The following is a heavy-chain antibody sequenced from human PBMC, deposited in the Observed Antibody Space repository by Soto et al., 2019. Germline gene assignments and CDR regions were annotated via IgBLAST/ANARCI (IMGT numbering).Heavy chain of an antibody. CDR3: ERVGCSSTSCYTTWFAP. V-gene: IGHV4-59*10. J-gene: IGHJ5*02. D-gene: IGHD2-2*02. CDR2: IYTSGST. Sequence: SETLSLTCAVYGGSFSGYYWSWIRQPAGNGLEWIGRIYTSGSTNYNPSLKSRVTMSVDTSKNQFSLKLSSVTAADTAWDYFERVGCSSTSCYTTWFAPGGQGTLVTVP. CDR1: GGSFSGYY.